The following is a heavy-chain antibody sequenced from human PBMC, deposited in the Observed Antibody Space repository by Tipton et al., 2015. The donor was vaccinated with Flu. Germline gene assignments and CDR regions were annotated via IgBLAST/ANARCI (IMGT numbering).Heavy chain of an antibody. D-gene: IGHD1-26*01. CDR1: GFTFGDYA. Sequence: SLRLSCTASGFTFGDYAMSWFRQAPGKGLEWVGFIRSKAYGGTTEYAASVKGRFTISRDDSKSIAYLQMNSLKTEDTAVYYCTRDGGVGATRGYYYGMDVWGQGTTVTVSS. V-gene: IGHV3-49*03. CDR3: TRDGGVGATRGYYYGMDV. CDR2: IRSKAYGGTT. J-gene: IGHJ6*02.